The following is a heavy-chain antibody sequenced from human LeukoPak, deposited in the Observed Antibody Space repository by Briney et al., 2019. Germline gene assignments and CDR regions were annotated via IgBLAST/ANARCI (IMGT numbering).Heavy chain of an antibody. CDR3: ARDCEAIVGDSSGYHGDAFDI. Sequence: GGTLRLSCAVSGFTFSSYGMSWVRQAPGKGLVWVSRINSDGSSTSYADSVKGRFTISRDNAKNTLYLQMNSLRAEDTAVYYCARDCEAIVGDSSGYHGDAFDIWGQGTMVTVSS. CDR2: INSDGSST. J-gene: IGHJ3*02. D-gene: IGHD3-22*01. CDR1: GFTFSSYG. V-gene: IGHV3-74*01.